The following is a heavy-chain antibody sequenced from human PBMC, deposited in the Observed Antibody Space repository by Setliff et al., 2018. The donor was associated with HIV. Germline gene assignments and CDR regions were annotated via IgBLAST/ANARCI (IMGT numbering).Heavy chain of an antibody. Sequence: PGGSLRLSCAASGFTFSSYWMSWVRQAPGKGLEWVANIKQDGSEKYYVDSVKGRFTISRDNAKNTLYLHMNSLRPEDTAVYYCAKDQLGYVVGPTGVSFDYWGQGTLVTVPQ. CDR2: IKQDGSEK. CDR3: AKDQLGYVVGPTGVSFDY. D-gene: IGHD1-26*01. CDR1: GFTFSSYW. V-gene: IGHV3-7*01. J-gene: IGHJ4*02.